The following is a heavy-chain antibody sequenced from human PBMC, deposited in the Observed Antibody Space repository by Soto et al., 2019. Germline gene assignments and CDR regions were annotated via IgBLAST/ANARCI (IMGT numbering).Heavy chain of an antibody. D-gene: IGHD2-8*01. J-gene: IGHJ3*02. CDR3: ARAQRGRNGGFDI. CDR2: INPSGGST. Sequence: ASVKVSCKASGYTFTSYYMHWVRQAPGQGLEWMGIINPSGGSTRYAQKFQGRVTMTRDTSTSTVYMELSSLRSEDTAVYYCARAQRGRNGGFDIWGQGTMVTVSS. V-gene: IGHV1-46*01. CDR1: GYTFTSYY.